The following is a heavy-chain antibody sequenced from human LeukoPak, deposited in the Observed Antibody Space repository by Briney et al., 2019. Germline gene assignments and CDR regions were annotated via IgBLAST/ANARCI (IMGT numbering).Heavy chain of an antibody. CDR1: GFTFSSYA. CDR3: AKKYSSSSGWFDP. Sequence: QSGGSLRLSCAASGFTFSSYAMSWVRQAPGKGLEWVSAISATGGSTYYADSVKGRFTISRDNSKNTLYLQMNSLRAKDTAVYYCAKKYSSSSGWFDPWGQGTLVTVSS. V-gene: IGHV3-23*01. J-gene: IGHJ5*02. CDR2: ISATGGST. D-gene: IGHD6-6*01.